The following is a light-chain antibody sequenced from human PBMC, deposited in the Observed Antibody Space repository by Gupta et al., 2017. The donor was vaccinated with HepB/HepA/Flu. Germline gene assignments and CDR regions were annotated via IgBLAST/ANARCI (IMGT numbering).Light chain of an antibody. CDR3: CSYAGTFYV. J-gene: IGLJ1*01. CDR2: EVR. V-gene: IGLV2-11*01. CDR1: SSDVGRYTR. Sequence: SALTQPRSVSGSPGQSVTISCTGTSSDVGRYTRVSWYQQPPDTAPKLMIYEVRKRPAGVPGRFSGSKSGNTATLTISGLQAEDEADYYCCSYAGTFYVFGTGTTVTVL.